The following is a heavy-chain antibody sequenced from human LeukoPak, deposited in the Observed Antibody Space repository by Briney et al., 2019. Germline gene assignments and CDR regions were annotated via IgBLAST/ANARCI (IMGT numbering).Heavy chain of an antibody. J-gene: IGHJ6*02. CDR2: TRSRANSYTT. V-gene: IGHV3-72*01. D-gene: IGHD1-26*01. CDR3: ASALGYSGSYDVGLVV. Sequence: PGGSLRLSCAASGFTFSDHYMDWVRQAPGKGLEWVGRTRSRANSYTTEYAASVKGRFTISRDDSRNSLYLQMNSLKTEDTAVYYCASALGYSGSYDVGLVVWGHGTTVTVSS. CDR1: GFTFSDHY.